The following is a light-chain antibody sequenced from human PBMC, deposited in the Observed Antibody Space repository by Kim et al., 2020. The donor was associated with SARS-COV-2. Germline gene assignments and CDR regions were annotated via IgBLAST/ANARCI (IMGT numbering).Light chain of an antibody. CDR1: QSVSTY. Sequence: PGERATLSCRASQSVSTYLSWYQQKPGQAPRLLIYDAAKRATGIPARFSGSGAGTDFSLTISSLEPDDSAVYYCQQRRNWPLTFGGGTKVDIK. CDR2: DAA. J-gene: IGKJ4*01. CDR3: QQRRNWPLT. V-gene: IGKV3-11*01.